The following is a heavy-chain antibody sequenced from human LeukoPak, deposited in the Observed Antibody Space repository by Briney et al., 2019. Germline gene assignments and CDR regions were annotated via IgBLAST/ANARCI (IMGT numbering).Heavy chain of an antibody. J-gene: IGHJ4*02. CDR3: AGARAAHLFDY. V-gene: IGHV3-21*04. D-gene: IGHD6-6*01. Sequence: GGSLRLSCAASRFTFSSYNMNWVRQAPGKGLEWVSSISSSSSYIYYADSVKGRFTISRDNAKNSLYVQMNSLRAEDTAVYYCAGARAAHLFDYWGQGTLVAVSS. CDR1: RFTFSSYN. CDR2: ISSSSSYI.